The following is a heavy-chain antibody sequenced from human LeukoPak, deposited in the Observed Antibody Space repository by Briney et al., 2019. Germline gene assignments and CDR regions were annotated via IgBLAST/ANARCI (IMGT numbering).Heavy chain of an antibody. CDR1: GFTFNNYA. V-gene: IGHV3-23*01. CDR2: ISGSGGST. J-gene: IGHJ6*02. D-gene: IGHD3-10*01. Sequence: PGGSLRLSCAASGFTFNNYAMSWVRQAPGKGLEWVSAISGSGGSTYYADSVKGRFTISRDNSKNTLYLQMNSLRAEDTAVYYCAKDRGTRITMVRGVPLNGMDLWGQGTTVTVSS. CDR3: AKDRGTRITMVRGVPLNGMDL.